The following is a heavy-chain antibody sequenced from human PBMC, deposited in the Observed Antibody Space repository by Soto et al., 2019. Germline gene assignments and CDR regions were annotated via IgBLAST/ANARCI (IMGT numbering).Heavy chain of an antibody. CDR3: ARNGSSPRPIIPIKKNGFDI. CDR1: GYTFTSYD. J-gene: IGHJ3*02. Sequence: QVQLVQSGAEVKKPGASVKVSCKASGYTFTSYDINWVRQATGQGLEWMGWMNPNSGNTGYAQKFQGRATMTMNTCISTAYMELSRLRSEDTAVYYCARNGSSPRPIIPIKKNGFDIWGQGTMVTVSS. CDR2: MNPNSGNT. D-gene: IGHD2-2*01. V-gene: IGHV1-8*01.